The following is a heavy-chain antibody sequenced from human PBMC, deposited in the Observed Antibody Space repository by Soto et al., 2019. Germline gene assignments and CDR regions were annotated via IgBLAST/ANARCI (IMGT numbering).Heavy chain of an antibody. Sequence: QVQLVHSGAEVKKPGASVKVSCKVSGYNLTELSMHWVRQAPGKGLEWMGGFDPEDGETIYAQKFQGRVTMTEDTSTGTAYMELSSMRSEDTAVYYCATDFRLGATLPAFYIWGQGTMVTVSS. CDR1: GYNLTELS. CDR2: FDPEDGET. J-gene: IGHJ3*02. D-gene: IGHD1-26*01. V-gene: IGHV1-24*01. CDR3: ATDFRLGATLPAFYI.